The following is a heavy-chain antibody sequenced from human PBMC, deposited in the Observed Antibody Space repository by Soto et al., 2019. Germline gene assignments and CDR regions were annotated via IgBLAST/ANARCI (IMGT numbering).Heavy chain of an antibody. CDR3: ASKEGIAVATQLVPLAYFQH. CDR2: INHSGST. J-gene: IGHJ1*01. D-gene: IGHD6-19*01. Sequence: SETLSLTCAVYGGSFSGYYWSWIRQPPGKGLEWIGEINHSGSTNYNPSLKSRVTISVDTSKNQFSLKLSSVTAADTAVYYCASKEGIAVATQLVPLAYFQHWGQGILVTVSS. CDR1: GGSFSGYY. V-gene: IGHV4-34*01.